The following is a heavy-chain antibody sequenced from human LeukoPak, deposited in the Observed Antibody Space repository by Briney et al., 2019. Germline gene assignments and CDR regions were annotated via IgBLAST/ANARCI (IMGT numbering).Heavy chain of an antibody. J-gene: IGHJ4*02. Sequence: SETLSLTCTVSGGSISSSSYYWGWIRQPPGKGLEWIGSIYYSGSTYYNPSLKSRVTISVDTSENQFSLKLSSVTAADTAVYYCARGENSYGSDYWGQGTLVTVSS. V-gene: IGHV4-39*01. CDR2: IYYSGST. D-gene: IGHD5-18*01. CDR1: GGSISSSSYY. CDR3: ARGENSYGSDY.